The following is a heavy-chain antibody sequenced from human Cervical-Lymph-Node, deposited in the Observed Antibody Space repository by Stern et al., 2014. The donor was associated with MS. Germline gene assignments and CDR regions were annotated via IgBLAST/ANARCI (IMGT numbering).Heavy chain of an antibody. V-gene: IGHV1-2*02. CDR2: INPSTGAT. CDR1: GYTFIDYY. J-gene: IGHJ3*02. D-gene: IGHD2-15*01. CDR3: AKVAWELLGAFDI. Sequence: QVQLVQSGAEVKKPGASVTVSCKASGYTFIDYYIHWVRQAPGQGVEWQGWINPSTGATNYGQKFQGRVAMTRDTSINTAYVELRGLRSDDTAVYFCAKVAWELLGAFDIWGQGTLITVSS.